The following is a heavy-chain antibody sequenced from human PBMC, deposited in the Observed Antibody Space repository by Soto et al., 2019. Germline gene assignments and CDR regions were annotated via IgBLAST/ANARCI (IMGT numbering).Heavy chain of an antibody. CDR2: IYYSGST. CDR1: GGSISSGDYY. CDR3: ARGPIVVVPAAMHPPDY. V-gene: IGHV4-30-4*01. Sequence: QVQLQESGPGLVKPSQTLSLTCTVSGGSISSGDYYWSWIRQPPGKGLEWIGYIYYSGSTYYNPSLKSRVTISVDTSKNQFSLKLSSVTAADTAVYYCARGPIVVVPAAMHPPDYWGQGTLVTVSS. D-gene: IGHD2-2*01. J-gene: IGHJ4*02.